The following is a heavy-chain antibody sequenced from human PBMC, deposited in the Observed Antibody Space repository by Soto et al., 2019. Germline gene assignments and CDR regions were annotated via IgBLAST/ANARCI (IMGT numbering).Heavy chain of an antibody. CDR3: AKVRYDFWSPYFDS. J-gene: IGHJ4*02. Sequence: GGSLRLSCVATGLNFDDFAMHWARQAPGKGLEWVSGITWNSRVLAYADSVKGRFTISRDNARNSLYLQMDSLRDEDTALYYCAKVRYDFWSPYFDSWGQGTLVTVSS. D-gene: IGHD3-3*01. V-gene: IGHV3-9*01. CDR1: GLNFDDFA. CDR2: ITWNSRVL.